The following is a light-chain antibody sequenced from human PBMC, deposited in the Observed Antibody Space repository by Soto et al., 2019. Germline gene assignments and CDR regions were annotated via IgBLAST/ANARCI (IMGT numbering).Light chain of an antibody. CDR1: QSVSSSH. CDR3: QQYGASPWT. J-gene: IGKJ1*01. Sequence: EVELTQSPGTLSLSPGERATLSCRASQSVSSSHLAWYQQKRVQAPRPLIYDTSTRATGIPDRFSGSGSGTDFTLTISRLEPEDFAVYHCQQYGASPWTFGQGTKVDIK. CDR2: DTS. V-gene: IGKV3-20*01.